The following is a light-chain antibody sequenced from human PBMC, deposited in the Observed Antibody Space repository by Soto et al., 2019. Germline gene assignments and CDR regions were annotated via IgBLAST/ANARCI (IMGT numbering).Light chain of an antibody. CDR2: DVS. CDR3: SSYTSSRGV. Sequence: QSALTQPASVYGSPGQSSTISCTGTSSDVGGYNYVSWYQQHPGKAPKLMIYDVSTRPSGVSNRFSGSKSGNTASLTISGLQAEDEADYSCSSYTSSRGVFGGGTQLTVL. V-gene: IGLV2-14*01. J-gene: IGLJ3*02. CDR1: SSDVGGYNY.